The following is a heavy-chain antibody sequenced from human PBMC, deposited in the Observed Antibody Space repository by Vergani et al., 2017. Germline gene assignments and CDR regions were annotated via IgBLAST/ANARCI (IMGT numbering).Heavy chain of an antibody. Sequence: EVQLVPSGAEVKKPGASLMISCKGSGYSFTSYWIGWVRQMPGKGLEWMGIIYPGDSDTRYSPAFQGQVTISADKSISTAYLQWSSLKASDTAMYYCARLPAIQWLVQQIDYYYGMDVWGQGTTVTVSS. CDR3: ARLPAIQWLVQQIDYYYGMDV. J-gene: IGHJ6*02. D-gene: IGHD6-19*01. CDR2: IYPGDSDT. V-gene: IGHV5-51*01. CDR1: GYSFTSYW.